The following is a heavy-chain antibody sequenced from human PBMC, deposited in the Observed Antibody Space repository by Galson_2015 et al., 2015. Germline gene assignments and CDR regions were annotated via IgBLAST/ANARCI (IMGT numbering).Heavy chain of an antibody. CDR1: GFTFSSYA. Sequence: SLRLSCAASGFTFSSYAMSWVRQAPGKGLEWVSAISGSGGSTYYADSVKGRFTISRDNSKNTLYLQMNSLRDEDTAVYYCAKAGAAMYYYYGMDIWGQGTTVTVSS. J-gene: IGHJ6*02. V-gene: IGHV3-23*01. D-gene: IGHD2-2*01. CDR3: AKAGAAMYYYYGMDI. CDR2: ISGSGGST.